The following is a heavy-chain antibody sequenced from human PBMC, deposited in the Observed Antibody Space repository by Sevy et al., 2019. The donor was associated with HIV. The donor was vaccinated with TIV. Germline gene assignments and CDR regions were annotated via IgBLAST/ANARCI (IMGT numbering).Heavy chain of an antibody. V-gene: IGHV1-2*02. CDR2: MNPSSGAT. CDR3: ARAFKGTYCSDRNCRHLDS. J-gene: IGHJ4*02. CDR1: GYTFTDYY. Sequence: ASVKVSCKASGYTFTDYYIHWVRQAPGQGLEWVGWMNPSSGATLYAQKFKARVNMTRDTSMTTAYMDLTNLESDGTAVYCGARAFKGTYCSDRNCRHLDSWGQGTLVTVSS. D-gene: IGHD2-15*01.